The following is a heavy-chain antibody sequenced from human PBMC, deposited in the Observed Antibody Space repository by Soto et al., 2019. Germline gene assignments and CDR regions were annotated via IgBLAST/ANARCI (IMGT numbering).Heavy chain of an antibody. Sequence: QLVLQESGPGVVKPSETLSLTCSVSGDSITSSRYYWGWIRQTPQTGLEWIGSIYYSGSTFYNPSLKSRVTVSVDTSKNQFSLKLTSVSAADTSLYFCARQTDSIVRQGDFDYWGQGTLVTVSS. V-gene: IGHV4-39*01. J-gene: IGHJ4*02. CDR1: GDSITSSRYY. D-gene: IGHD2-2*01. CDR2: IYYSGST. CDR3: ARQTDSIVRQGDFDY.